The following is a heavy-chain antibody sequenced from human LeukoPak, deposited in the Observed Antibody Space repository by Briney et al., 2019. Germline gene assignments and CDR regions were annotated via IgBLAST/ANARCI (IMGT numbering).Heavy chain of an antibody. CDR3: AREGSGLDY. J-gene: IGHJ4*02. CDR2: IKEDGSEK. CDR1: GFTFSAYG. D-gene: IGHD2-15*01. V-gene: IGHV3-7*03. Sequence: GGSLRLSCAASGFTFSAYGMHWVRQAPGKGLEWVAKIKEDGSEKFYVDSVRGRFTISRDNAKNSLYLQMNTLRAEDTAVYYCAREGSGLDYWGQGTLVTVSS.